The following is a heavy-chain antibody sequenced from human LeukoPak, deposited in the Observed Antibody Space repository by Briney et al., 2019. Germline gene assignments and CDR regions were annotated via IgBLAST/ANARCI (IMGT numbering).Heavy chain of an antibody. CDR1: GGSISSYY. V-gene: IGHV4-59*12. Sequence: SETLSLTCTVSGGSISSYYWSWIRQPPGKGLEWIGYIYYSGSTYYNPSLKSRVTISVDTSKNQFSLKLSSVTAADTAVYYCARVGKQWLVLRGWFDPWGQGTLVTVSS. D-gene: IGHD6-19*01. CDR3: ARVGKQWLVLRGWFDP. CDR2: IYYSGST. J-gene: IGHJ5*02.